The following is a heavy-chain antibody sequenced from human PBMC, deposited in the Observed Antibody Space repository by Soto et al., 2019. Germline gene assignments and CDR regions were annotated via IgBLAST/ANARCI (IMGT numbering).Heavy chain of an antibody. J-gene: IGHJ4*02. Sequence: SETLSLTCTVSGGSISSGDYYWSWIRQPPGKGLEWIGYIYYSGSTNYNPSLKSRVTISVDTSKNQFSLKLSSVTAADTAVYYCARVLGQWEPNYFDYWGQGTLVTVSS. V-gene: IGHV4-61*08. D-gene: IGHD1-26*01. CDR3: ARVLGQWEPNYFDY. CDR1: GGSISSGDYY. CDR2: IYYSGST.